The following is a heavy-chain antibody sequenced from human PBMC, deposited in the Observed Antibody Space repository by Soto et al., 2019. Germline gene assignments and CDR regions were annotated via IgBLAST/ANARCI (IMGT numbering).Heavy chain of an antibody. CDR1: GFTFSSYS. V-gene: IGHV3-21*01. CDR3: ARDLRRGYRSSWGYYYGMDV. CDR2: ISSSSSYI. Sequence: PGGSLRLSCAASGFTFSSYSMNWVRQAPGKGLEWVSSISSSSSYIYYADSVKGRFTISRDNAKNSLYLQMNSPRAEDTAVYYCARDLRRGYRSSWGYYYGMDVWGQGTTVTVSS. D-gene: IGHD6-13*01. J-gene: IGHJ6*02.